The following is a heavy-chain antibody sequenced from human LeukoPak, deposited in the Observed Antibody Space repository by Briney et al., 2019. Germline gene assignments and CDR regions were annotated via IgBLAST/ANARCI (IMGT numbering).Heavy chain of an antibody. D-gene: IGHD3-10*01. CDR1: GFTFSTYV. Sequence: PGGSLRLSCAASGFTFSTYVMTWVRQAPGKGLEWVSAISGSGGSTYYADSVKGRFTISRDNSKNTLYLQMNSLRAEDTAVYYCARGPSITMVRGGQWYYYMDVWGKGTTVTISS. CDR2: ISGSGGST. V-gene: IGHV3-23*01. J-gene: IGHJ6*03. CDR3: ARGPSITMVRGGQWYYYMDV.